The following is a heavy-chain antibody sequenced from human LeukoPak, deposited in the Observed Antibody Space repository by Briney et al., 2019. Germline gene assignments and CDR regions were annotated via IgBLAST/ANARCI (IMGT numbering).Heavy chain of an antibody. V-gene: IGHV4-34*01. J-gene: IGHJ4*02. CDR3: ALEVPGTYYFDY. CDR1: GGSFSGYY. CDR2: IDHSGST. D-gene: IGHD3-10*01. Sequence: SETLSLTCAVYGGSFSGYYWSWIRQPPGKGLEWIGEIDHSGSTNYNPSLKSRVTISVDTSKNQFSLKLSSVTAADTAVYYCALEVPGTYYFDYWGQGTLVTVSS.